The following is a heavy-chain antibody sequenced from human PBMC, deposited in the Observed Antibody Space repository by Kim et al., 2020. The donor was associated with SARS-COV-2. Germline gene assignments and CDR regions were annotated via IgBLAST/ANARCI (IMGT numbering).Heavy chain of an antibody. D-gene: IGHD2-2*01. J-gene: IGHJ6*02. V-gene: IGHV3-11*06. CDR3: ARDSCSSTSCYYWGGMDV. Sequence: KGRFTSSRDNAKNSLYLQMNSLRAEDTAVYYCARDSCSSTSCYYWGGMDVWGQGTTVTVSS.